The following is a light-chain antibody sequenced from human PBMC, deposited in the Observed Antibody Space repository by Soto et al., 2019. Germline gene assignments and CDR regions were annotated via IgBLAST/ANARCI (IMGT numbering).Light chain of an antibody. Sequence: DIQMTQSPSSLSASVGDRVTITCRASQGIRNDLGWFQQNPGKAPNRLIYAASSLQSGVPSRFSGSGSGTGFTLTVSSLQPEDFATYYCLQQSSYPPLTFGGRTRVEIK. CDR1: QGIRND. CDR2: AAS. V-gene: IGKV1-17*01. CDR3: LQQSSYPPLT. J-gene: IGKJ4*01.